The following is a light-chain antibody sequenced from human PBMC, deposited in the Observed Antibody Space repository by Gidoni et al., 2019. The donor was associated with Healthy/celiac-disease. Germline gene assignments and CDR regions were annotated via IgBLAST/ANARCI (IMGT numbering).Light chain of an antibody. J-gene: IGLJ2*01. CDR1: KLGDKY. V-gene: IGLV3-1*01. Sequence: SYELTQPPSVSMSPGQTASITCSGDKLGDKYACWYQQKPGQSPVLVIYQESKRPSGIPERFSGSNSGNTATLTISGTQAMDEADYYCQAWDSSTALVFGGGTKLTVL. CDR2: QES. CDR3: QAWDSSTALV.